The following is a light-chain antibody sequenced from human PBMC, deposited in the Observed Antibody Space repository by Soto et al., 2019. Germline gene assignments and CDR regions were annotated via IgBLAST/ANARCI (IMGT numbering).Light chain of an antibody. J-gene: IGLJ2*01. CDR2: ETD. V-gene: IGLV1-40*01. CDR3: QSYGSGPSVV. CDR1: DSNIGASYD. Sequence: QSVLTQPPSISGAPGQRVTITCTGSDSNIGASYDVNWYQHLPGAAPNLLIYETDNRPSGVPDRFSASRSGASASLAIDKLQTGDEGDYYCQSYGSGPSVVFGGGTQLTVL.